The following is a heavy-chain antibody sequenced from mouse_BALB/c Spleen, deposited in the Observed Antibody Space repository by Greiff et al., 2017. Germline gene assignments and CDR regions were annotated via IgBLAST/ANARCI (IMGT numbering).Heavy chain of an antibody. CDR2: IYPSDSYT. D-gene: IGHD1-2*01. J-gene: IGHJ2*01. Sequence: VQLQQPGAELVRPGASVKLSCKASGYTFTSYWINWVKQRPGQGLEWIGNIYPSDSYTNYNQKFKDKATLTVDKSSSTAYMQLSSPTSEDSAVYYCTRNGYHDYWGQGTTLTVSS. V-gene: IGHV1-69*02. CDR3: TRNGYHDY. CDR1: GYTFTSYW.